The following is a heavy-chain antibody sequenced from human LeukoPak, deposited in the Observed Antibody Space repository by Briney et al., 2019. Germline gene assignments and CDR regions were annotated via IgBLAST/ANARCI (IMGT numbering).Heavy chain of an antibody. Sequence: GGSLRLSCAASGFSFSVYWMHWVRQAPGKGPVWVSRIKTDGSITDYADSVKGRFTISRDNAKNTLYLQMNSLRVEDTALYFCARDATTATGTVYMDVWGKGTTVTISS. J-gene: IGHJ6*03. V-gene: IGHV3-74*01. CDR1: GFSFSVYW. CDR3: ARDATTATGTVYMDV. D-gene: IGHD6-13*01. CDR2: IKTDGSIT.